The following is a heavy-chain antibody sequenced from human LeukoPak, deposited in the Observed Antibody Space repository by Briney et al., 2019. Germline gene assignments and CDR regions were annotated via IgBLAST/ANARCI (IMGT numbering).Heavy chain of an antibody. CDR2: INHSGST. J-gene: IGHJ6*03. D-gene: IGHD6-19*01. Sequence: SETLSLTCAVYGGSFSGYYWSWIRQPPGEGLEWIGEINHSGSTNYNPSLKSRVTISVDTSKNQFSLKLSSVTAADTAVYYCARARAVGYYYYYYMDVWGKGTTVTVSS. CDR1: GGSFSGYY. V-gene: IGHV4-34*01. CDR3: ARARAVGYYYYYYMDV.